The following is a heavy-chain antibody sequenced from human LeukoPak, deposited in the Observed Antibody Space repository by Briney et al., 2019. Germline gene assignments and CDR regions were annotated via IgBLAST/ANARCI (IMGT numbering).Heavy chain of an antibody. CDR3: ARGAHYYGSGGFDY. D-gene: IGHD3-10*01. J-gene: IGHJ4*02. CDR1: GVSFSGYY. Sequence: SETLSLTCAVYGVSFSGYYWSWIRQPPGKGLEWIGEINHSGSTNYNPSLKSRVTISVDKSKNQFSLKLSSVTAADTAVYYCARGAHYYGSGGFDYWGQGTLSPSPQ. CDR2: INHSGST. V-gene: IGHV4-34*01.